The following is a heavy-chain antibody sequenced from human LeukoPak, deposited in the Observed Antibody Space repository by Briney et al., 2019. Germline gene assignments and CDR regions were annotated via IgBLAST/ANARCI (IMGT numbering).Heavy chain of an antibody. D-gene: IGHD6-13*01. V-gene: IGHV3-66*01. J-gene: IGHJ4*02. CDR2: IYSGGST. Sequence: GGSLRLSCAASGFTVSSNYMSWVRQAPGKGLEWVSVIYSGGSTYYADSVKGRFTISRDNSKNTLYLQTNSLRAEDTAVYYCARARYSSSSSRWYYFDYWGQGTLVTVSS. CDR3: ARARYSSSSSRWYYFDY. CDR1: GFTVSSNY.